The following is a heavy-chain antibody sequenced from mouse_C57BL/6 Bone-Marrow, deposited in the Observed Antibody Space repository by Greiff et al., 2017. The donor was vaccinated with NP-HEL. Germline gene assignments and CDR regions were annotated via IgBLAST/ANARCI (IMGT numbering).Heavy chain of an antibody. D-gene: IGHD2-3*01. Sequence: EVKVEESGPGLVKPSQSLSLTCSVTGYSITSGYYWNWIRQFPGNKLEWMGYISYDGSNNYNPSLKNRISITRDTSKNQFFLKLNSVTTEDTATYYCARGRWFAGHFDVWGTGTTVTVSS. CDR2: ISYDGSN. CDR1: GYSITSGYY. J-gene: IGHJ1*03. CDR3: ARGRWFAGHFDV. V-gene: IGHV3-6*01.